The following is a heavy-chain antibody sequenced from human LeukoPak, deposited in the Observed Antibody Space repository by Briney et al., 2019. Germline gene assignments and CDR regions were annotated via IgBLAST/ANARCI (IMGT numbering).Heavy chain of an antibody. J-gene: IGHJ3*02. D-gene: IGHD3-3*01. Sequence: GGSLRLSCAVSGFTLSSYGMHWVRQAPGKGLQWVAFIRSDASNKDYVASAKGRFTISRDNSKSTLYLQMNSLRAEDTAIYYCTKGSVLTIFGVAWHAFDIWGQGTMVTVSP. CDR1: GFTLSSYG. V-gene: IGHV3-30*02. CDR2: IRSDASNK. CDR3: TKGSVLTIFGVAWHAFDI.